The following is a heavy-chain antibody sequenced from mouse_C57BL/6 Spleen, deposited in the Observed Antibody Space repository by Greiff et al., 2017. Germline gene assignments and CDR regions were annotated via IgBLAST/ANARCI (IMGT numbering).Heavy chain of an antibody. D-gene: IGHD1-1*01. Sequence: VQLVESGPELVKPGASVKISCKASGYAFSSSWMNWVKQRPGKGLEWIGRIYPGDGDTNYNGKFKGKATLTADKSSSTAYMQLSSLTSEDSAVYFCARCYYYGSSPYFDYWGQGTTLTVSS. CDR1: GYAFSSSW. CDR3: ARCYYYGSSPYFDY. J-gene: IGHJ2*01. CDR2: IYPGDGDT. V-gene: IGHV1-82*01.